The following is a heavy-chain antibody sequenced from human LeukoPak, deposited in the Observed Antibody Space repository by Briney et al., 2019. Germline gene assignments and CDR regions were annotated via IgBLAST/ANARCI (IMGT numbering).Heavy chain of an antibody. CDR3: ARDRNPRGY. J-gene: IGHJ4*02. D-gene: IGHD1-14*01. V-gene: IGHV4-59*01. CDR1: GGSISSYY. Sequence: SETLSLTCTVSGGSISSYYWSWIRQPPGKVLEWIGYIYYSGSTNYNPSLKSRAAIPVDTSQNQFSLKLSSVTAADTAVYYCARDRNPRGYWGQGTLVTVSS. CDR2: IYYSGST.